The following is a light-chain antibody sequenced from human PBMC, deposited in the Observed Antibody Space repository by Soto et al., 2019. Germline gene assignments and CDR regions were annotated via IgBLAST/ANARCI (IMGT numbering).Light chain of an antibody. CDR3: QQYGTSPWT. J-gene: IGKJ1*01. CDR1: QSVSSY. CDR2: RAS. Sequence: EIVLTQSPATLSLSPGERATLSCRASQSVSSYLAWYQQKPGQAPRLLIYRASTRATGIPDRFSGSGSGTDFTLTISRLEPEDFAVYHCQQYGTSPWTFGQGTKVDIK. V-gene: IGKV3-20*01.